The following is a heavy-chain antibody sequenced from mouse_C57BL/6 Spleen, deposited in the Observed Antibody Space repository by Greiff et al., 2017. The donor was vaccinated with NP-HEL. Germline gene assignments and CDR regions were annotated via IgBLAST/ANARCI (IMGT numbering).Heavy chain of an antibody. V-gene: IGHV5-4*01. D-gene: IGHD4-1*01. Sequence: EVQVVESGGGLVKPGGSLKLSCAASGFTFSSYAMSWVRQTPEKRLEWVATISDGGSYTYYPDNVKGRFTISRDNAKNNLYLQMSHLKSEDTAMYYCARVELGHWYFDVWGTGTTVTVSS. CDR1: GFTFSSYA. CDR3: ARVELGHWYFDV. CDR2: ISDGGSYT. J-gene: IGHJ1*03.